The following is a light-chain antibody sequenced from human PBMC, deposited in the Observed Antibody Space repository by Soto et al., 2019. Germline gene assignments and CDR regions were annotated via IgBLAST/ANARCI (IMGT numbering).Light chain of an antibody. Sequence: DIQMTQSPSTLSASVGDRVTITCRASQSISSWLAWYQQKPGKAPKLLIYDASSLESGVPSSFSGSGSGTEFTLTISMLQPDDFATYYRQQYNFYWTFGQGTKVEIK. CDR1: QSISSW. V-gene: IGKV1-5*01. CDR2: DAS. J-gene: IGKJ1*01. CDR3: QQYNFYWT.